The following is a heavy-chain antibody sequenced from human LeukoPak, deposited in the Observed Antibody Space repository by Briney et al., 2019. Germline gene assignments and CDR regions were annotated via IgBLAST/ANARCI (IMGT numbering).Heavy chain of an antibody. D-gene: IGHD3-10*01. CDR1: GFTFSSYA. CDR3: AKDRGIISDY. J-gene: IGHJ4*02. Sequence: PGGSLRLSCAASGFTFSSYAMNWIRQAPGKGLEWVSYISSSSSTIYYADSVKGRLTISRDNAKNSLYLQLNSLRAEDTAVYYCAKDRGIISDYWGQGTLVTVSS. V-gene: IGHV3-48*01. CDR2: ISSSSSTI.